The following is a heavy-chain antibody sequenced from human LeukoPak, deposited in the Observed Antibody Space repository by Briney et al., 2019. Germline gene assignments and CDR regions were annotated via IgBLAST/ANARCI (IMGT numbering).Heavy chain of an antibody. CDR3: ARVGGSGWVFDY. CDR2: ISDSSSYI. V-gene: IGHV3-21*04. Sequence: GGSLRLSCAASGFTFGAYSMNWVRQAPGKGLEWVSFISDSSSYIYYADSVKGRFTVSRDNAKNSLYLQMNGLRAEDTAVYYCARVGGSGWVFDYWGQGTLVTVSS. J-gene: IGHJ4*02. D-gene: IGHD6-19*01. CDR1: GFTFGAYS.